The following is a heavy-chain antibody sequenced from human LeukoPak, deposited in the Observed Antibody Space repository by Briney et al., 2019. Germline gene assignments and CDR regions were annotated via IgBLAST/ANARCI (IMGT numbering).Heavy chain of an antibody. CDR1: GFTFSTYA. V-gene: IGHV3-48*03. CDR3: ARGGFLEGDAFDI. D-gene: IGHD3-3*01. J-gene: IGHJ3*02. CDR2: ISSSGGTI. Sequence: GGSLRLSCAASGFTFSTYAMSWVRQAPGKGLEWVSYISSSGGTIYYADSVKGRFTISRDNAENSLYLQMNSLRVEDTAVYYCARGGFLEGDAFDIWGQGTMVTVSS.